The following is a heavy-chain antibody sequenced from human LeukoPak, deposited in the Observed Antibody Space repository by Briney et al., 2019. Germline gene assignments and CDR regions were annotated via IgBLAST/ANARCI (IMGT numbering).Heavy chain of an antibody. Sequence: PGGSLRLSCAASGFTVSSNYMSWVRQAPGKGLEWVSVIYSGGSTYYADSVKGRFTISRDNSKNTLYLQMNSLRAEDTAAYYCAKGRYCSSTSCSYYYYYGMDVWGQGTTVTVSS. D-gene: IGHD2-2*01. CDR1: GFTVSSNY. CDR2: IYSGGST. CDR3: AKGRYCSSTSCSYYYYYGMDV. J-gene: IGHJ6*02. V-gene: IGHV3-53*01.